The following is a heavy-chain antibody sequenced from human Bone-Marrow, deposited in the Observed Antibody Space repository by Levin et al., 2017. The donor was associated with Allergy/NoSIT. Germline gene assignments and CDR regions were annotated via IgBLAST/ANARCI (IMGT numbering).Heavy chain of an antibody. D-gene: IGHD2-2*01. CDR2: INHSGST. CDR3: ARDQSRYCSSTSCLVAFDI. Sequence: SQTLSLTCAVYGGSFSGYYWSWIRQPPGKGLEWIGEINHSGSTNYNPSLKSRVTISVDTSKNQFSLKLSSVTAADTAVYYCARDQSRYCSSTSCLVAFDIWGQGTMVTVSS. J-gene: IGHJ3*02. V-gene: IGHV4-34*01. CDR1: GGSFSGYY.